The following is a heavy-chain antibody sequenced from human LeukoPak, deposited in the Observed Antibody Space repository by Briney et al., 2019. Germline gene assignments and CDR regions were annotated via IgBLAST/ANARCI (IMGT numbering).Heavy chain of an antibody. CDR3: AKARGATVNDPVDS. CDR1: GFTFSSYS. D-gene: IGHD1-26*01. Sequence: GGSLRLSCAASGFTFSSYSMNWVRQAPGKGLEWVSSISSSSSYIYYADSVKGRFTISRDDSKNTLYLQMNSLRVEDTAVYRCAKARGATVNDPVDSWGQGTLVTVSS. V-gene: IGHV3-21*04. J-gene: IGHJ4*02. CDR2: ISSSSSYI.